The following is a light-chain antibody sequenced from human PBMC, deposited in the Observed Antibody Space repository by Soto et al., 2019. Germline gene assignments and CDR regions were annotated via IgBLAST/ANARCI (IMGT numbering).Light chain of an antibody. CDR1: QSISNL. V-gene: IGKV3-11*01. CDR3: QQRSNWPPWT. Sequence: EIVLTQSPATLSVSPGERATLSCRASQSISNLLAWYQQKPGQAPRLLIYDASNRATGIPARFSGSGSGTDFTLTISSLEPEDFAVYYCQQRSNWPPWTFGQGTKVDIK. CDR2: DAS. J-gene: IGKJ1*01.